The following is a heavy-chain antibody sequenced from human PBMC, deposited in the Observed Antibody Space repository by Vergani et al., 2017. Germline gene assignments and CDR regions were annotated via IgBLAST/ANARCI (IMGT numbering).Heavy chain of an antibody. D-gene: IGHD2-15*01. Sequence: VQLVESGGGSVQSGGSLRLSCVASGFSFNTYWMHWVRQVPGKGLMWVAYVLFDGSNEYYADSVKGRFIVSRDNSNDALYLQMNSLRTDDTAVYYCARDLAYCHEGSCALWGQGSVVTVSS. CDR2: VLFDGSNE. CDR1: GFSFNTYW. J-gene: IGHJ4*02. V-gene: IGHV3-30*02. CDR3: ARDLAYCHEGSCAL.